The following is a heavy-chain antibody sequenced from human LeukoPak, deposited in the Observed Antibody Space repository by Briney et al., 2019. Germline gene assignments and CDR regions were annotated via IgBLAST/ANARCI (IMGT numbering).Heavy chain of an antibody. CDR3: ASQPIFGVVNYFDY. Sequence: PSETLSLTCAVYGGSFSDYYWSWIRQPPGKGLEWIGEINHSGSTNYNPSLKSRVTISVDTSKNQFSLKLSSVTAADTAVHYCASQPIFGVVNYFDYWGQGTLVTVSS. CDR1: GGSFSDYY. J-gene: IGHJ4*02. D-gene: IGHD3-3*01. CDR2: INHSGST. V-gene: IGHV4-34*01.